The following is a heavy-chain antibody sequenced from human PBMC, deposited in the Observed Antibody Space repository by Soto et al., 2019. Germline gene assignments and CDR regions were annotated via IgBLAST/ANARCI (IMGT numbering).Heavy chain of an antibody. CDR3: TRGRGSGSYPHFDY. V-gene: IGHV3-49*03. CDR2: IRSKAYGGTT. J-gene: IGHJ4*02. D-gene: IGHD1-26*01. Sequence: PGGSLRLSCTASGFTFGYYAMSWFRQSPGKGLEWVGFIRSKAYGGTTEYAASVKGRFTISRDDSKSIAYLQMNSLKTEDTAVYYCTRGRGSGSYPHFDYWGQGTLVTVSS. CDR1: GFTFGYYA.